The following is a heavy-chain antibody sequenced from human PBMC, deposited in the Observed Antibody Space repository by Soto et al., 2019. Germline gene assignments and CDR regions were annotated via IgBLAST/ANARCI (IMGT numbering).Heavy chain of an antibody. CDR2: ISAYNGNT. J-gene: IGHJ4*02. Sequence: ASVKVSCKASGYTFPSYGISWVRQAPGQGLEWMGWISAYNGNTNYAQKLQGRVTMTTDTSTSTAYMELRSLRSDDTAVYYCARTLYYDFWSGYPDYWGQGTLVTVSS. CDR3: ARTLYYDFWSGYPDY. CDR1: GYTFPSYG. D-gene: IGHD3-3*01. V-gene: IGHV1-18*01.